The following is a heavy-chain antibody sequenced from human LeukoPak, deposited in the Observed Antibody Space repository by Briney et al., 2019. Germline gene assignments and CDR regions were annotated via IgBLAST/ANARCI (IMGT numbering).Heavy chain of an antibody. CDR1: GFTFSSYG. J-gene: IGHJ4*02. CDR2: ISGSGGST. Sequence: GGSLRLSCAASGFTFSSYGMSWVRQAPGKGLEWVSAISGSGGSTYYANSVKGQFTISRDNSKNTLYLQMNSLRAEDTAVYYCAKSSPPPLSYWGQGTLVTVSS. V-gene: IGHV3-23*01. CDR3: AKSSPPPLSY.